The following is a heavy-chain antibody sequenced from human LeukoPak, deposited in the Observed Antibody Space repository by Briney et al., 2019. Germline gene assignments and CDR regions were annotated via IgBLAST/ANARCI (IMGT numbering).Heavy chain of an antibody. V-gene: IGHV4-30-2*02. J-gene: IGHJ4*02. CDR1: GGSISSGGYS. CDR3: AGVGRGRNFDY. D-gene: IGHD2-2*01. CDR2: IYHSGST. Sequence: PSQTLSLTCAVSGGSISSGGYSWSWIRQPPGKGLEWIGYIYHSGSTYYNPSLKSRVTISVDTSKNQFSLKLSSVTAADTAVYYCAGVGRGRNFDYWGQGTLVTVSS.